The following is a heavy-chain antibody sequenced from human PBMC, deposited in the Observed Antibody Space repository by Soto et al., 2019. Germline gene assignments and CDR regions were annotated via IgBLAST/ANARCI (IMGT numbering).Heavy chain of an antibody. CDR1: GFTFSSYA. D-gene: IGHD4-17*01. J-gene: IGHJ3*02. CDR2: ISVSGGST. CDR3: AKRSDYGDYLRPDAFDI. V-gene: IGHV3-23*01. Sequence: GGSLRLSCAASGFTFSSYAMSWVRQAPGKGLEWVSAISVSGGSTYYADSVKGRFTISRDNSKNTLYLQMNSLRAEDTAVYYCAKRSDYGDYLRPDAFDIWGQVTMVTVSS.